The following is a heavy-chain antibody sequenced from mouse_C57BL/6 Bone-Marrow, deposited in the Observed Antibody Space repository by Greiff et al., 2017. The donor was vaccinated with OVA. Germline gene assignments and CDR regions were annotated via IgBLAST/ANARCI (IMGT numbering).Heavy chain of an antibody. CDR3: AREGGVAPYAMDY. CDR2: IDPSDSYT. Sequence: QVQLQQPGAELVKPGASVKLSCKASGYTFTSYWIQWVKQRPGQGLEWIGEIDPSDSYTNYNQKFKGKATLTVDTSSSTAYMQLSSLTSEDSAVYYCAREGGVAPYAMDYWGQGTSVTVSS. D-gene: IGHD1-1*01. CDR1: GYTFTSYW. V-gene: IGHV1-50*01. J-gene: IGHJ4*01.